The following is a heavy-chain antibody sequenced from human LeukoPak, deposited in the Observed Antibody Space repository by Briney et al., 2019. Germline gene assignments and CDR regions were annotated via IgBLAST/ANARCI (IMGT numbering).Heavy chain of an antibody. CDR3: AKAISFYGSGSYYIW. CDR1: GFTFSSYA. Sequence: GGSLRLSCAASGFTFSSYAMSWVRQAPGKGLEWVSAISGSGGSTYYADSVKGRFTISRDNSKNTLYLQMNSLRAEDTAVYHCAKAISFYGSGSYYIWWGQGTLVTVSS. CDR2: ISGSGGST. D-gene: IGHD3-10*01. J-gene: IGHJ4*02. V-gene: IGHV3-23*01.